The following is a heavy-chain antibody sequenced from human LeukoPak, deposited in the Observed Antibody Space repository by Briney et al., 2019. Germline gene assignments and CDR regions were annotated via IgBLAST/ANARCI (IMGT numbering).Heavy chain of an antibody. CDR2: IYHSGST. J-gene: IGHJ4*02. D-gene: IGHD2-15*01. V-gene: IGHV4-30-2*01. CDR3: AREKLDY. Sequence: PSETLSPTCAVSGGSISSGGYSWSWIRQPPGKGLEWIGYIYHSGSTNYNPPLKSRVTISVDTSKNQFSLKLSSVTAADTAVYYCAREKLDYWGQGTLVTVSS. CDR1: GGSISSGGYS.